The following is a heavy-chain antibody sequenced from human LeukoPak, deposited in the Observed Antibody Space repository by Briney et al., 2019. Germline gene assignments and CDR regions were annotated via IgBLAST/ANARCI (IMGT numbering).Heavy chain of an antibody. Sequence: SVKVSCKASGYTFTSYDINWVRQATGQGLEWMGRIIPILGIANYAQKFQGRVTITADKSTSTAYMELSSLRSEDTAVYYCSHSSGWYYFDYWGQGTLVTVSS. CDR3: SHSSGWYYFDY. CDR2: IIPILGIA. D-gene: IGHD6-19*01. CDR1: GYTFTSYD. J-gene: IGHJ4*02. V-gene: IGHV1-69*04.